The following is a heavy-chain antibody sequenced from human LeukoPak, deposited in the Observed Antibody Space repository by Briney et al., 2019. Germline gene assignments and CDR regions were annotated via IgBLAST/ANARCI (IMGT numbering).Heavy chain of an antibody. CDR3: ARGRGLYRHQPLDY. J-gene: IGHJ4*02. CDR1: GGSFSGYY. D-gene: IGHD2-8*01. CDR2: INHSGST. Sequence: PSETLSLNCAVYGGSFSGYYWSWIRQPPGKGLEWIGEINHSGSTNYNPSLKSRVTISVDTSKNQFSLKLSSVTAADTAVYYCARGRGLYRHQPLDYWGQGTLVTVSS. V-gene: IGHV4-34*01.